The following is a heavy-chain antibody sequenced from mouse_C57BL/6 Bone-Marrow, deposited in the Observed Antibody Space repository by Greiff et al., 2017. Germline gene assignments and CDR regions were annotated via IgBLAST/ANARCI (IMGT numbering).Heavy chain of an antibody. CDR3: AKHDY. J-gene: IGHJ2*01. CDR2: ISDGGSYT. CDR1: GFTFSSYA. V-gene: IGHV5-4*03. Sequence: EVKLVESGGGLVKPGGSLKLSCAASGFTFSSYAMSWVRQTPEKRPEWVATISDGGSYTYYPDNVKGRFTISRDNAKNNLYLQMSHLKSEDTAMYYCAKHDYWGQGTTRTVSS.